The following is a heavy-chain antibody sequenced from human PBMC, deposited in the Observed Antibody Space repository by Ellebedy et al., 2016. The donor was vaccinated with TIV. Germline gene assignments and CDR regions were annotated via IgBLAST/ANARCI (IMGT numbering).Heavy chain of an antibody. V-gene: IGHV1-18*01. CDR1: GYTFTSNG. CDR3: AVGGAGGYAYYGMDV. Sequence: AASVKVSCQAPGYTFTSNGFTWVRQAPGQGLEWMGLISADSGNTNYAQNLQGRVTMTRDTSTSTAYMELRSLRSDDTAVYYCAVGGAGGYAYYGMDVWGQGTTVTVSS. D-gene: IGHD1-26*01. J-gene: IGHJ6*02. CDR2: ISADSGNT.